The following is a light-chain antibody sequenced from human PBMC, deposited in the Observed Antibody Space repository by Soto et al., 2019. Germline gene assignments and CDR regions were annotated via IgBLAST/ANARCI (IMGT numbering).Light chain of an antibody. Sequence: QSALTQPASVSGSPGQSITISCTGTSSDVGRYKLVSWYQQHPGKAPKLMIYDVTNRPSGVSNRCSGSKSGNTASLTISGLQAEDEADYYCSSYTTSTTLIFRGGTKLTVL. CDR2: DVT. CDR1: SSDVGRYKL. J-gene: IGLJ2*01. V-gene: IGLV2-14*03. CDR3: SSYTTSTTLI.